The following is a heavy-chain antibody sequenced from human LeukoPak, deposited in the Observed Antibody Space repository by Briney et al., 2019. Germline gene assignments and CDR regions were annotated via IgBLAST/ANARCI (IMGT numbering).Heavy chain of an antibody. V-gene: IGHV4-4*02. CDR2: IYHSGST. J-gene: IGHJ4*02. CDR1: GGFISSSNW. D-gene: IGHD2-15*01. Sequence: KPSGTLSLTCGVSGGFISSSNWWSWVRQPPGKGLEWIGEIYHSGSTNYNPSLESRVSISVDKSKNQFSLKLSSVTAADTAVYYCGRTNPPGYCSCSRRPGGGGVFDYWGQGTLVTVS. CDR3: GRTNPPGYCSCSRRPGGGGVFDY.